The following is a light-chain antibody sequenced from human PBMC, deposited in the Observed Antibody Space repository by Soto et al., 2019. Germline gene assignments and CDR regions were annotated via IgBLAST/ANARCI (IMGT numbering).Light chain of an antibody. J-gene: IGKJ2*01. CDR2: KAS. CDR3: QQYDSYSPYT. CDR1: QTISSS. Sequence: DIQMTQFPPTLSASIGDRVTITCRASQTISSSLAWYQQKPGKAPKLLIYKASTLETGVPSRFSGSVSGTEFSLTISSLQPDDFATYYRQQYDSYSPYTFGQRTRLEIK. V-gene: IGKV1-5*03.